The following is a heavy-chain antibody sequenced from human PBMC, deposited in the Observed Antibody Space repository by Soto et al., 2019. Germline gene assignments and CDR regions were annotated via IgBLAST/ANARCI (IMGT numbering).Heavy chain of an antibody. CDR1: GGSISSYY. V-gene: IGHV4-59*01. CDR3: ARVGSGVRKGSSGSYRLFYFGY. Sequence: SETLSLTCTVSGGSISSYYWSWIRQPPGKGLEWIGYIYYSRSTNYNPSLKSRVTISVDTSKKQFSLKLSSVTAADTAVYYCARVGSGVRKGSSGSYRLFYFGYLGQGTLVTVSS. D-gene: IGHD3-10*01. J-gene: IGHJ4*02. CDR2: IYYSRST.